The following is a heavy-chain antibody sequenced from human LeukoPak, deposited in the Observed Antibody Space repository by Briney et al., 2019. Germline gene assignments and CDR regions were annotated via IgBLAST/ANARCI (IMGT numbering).Heavy chain of an antibody. CDR3: AKDTSSTSEYFQH. J-gene: IGHJ1*01. V-gene: IGHV3-30*02. CDR2: MPYDGGNK. D-gene: IGHD2-2*01. Sequence: GGSLRLSCAASGFTFSRDNLHWVRQAPGKGLEWVAFMPYDGGNKYYADSVKGRFTISRDNAKNSLYLQMNSLRAEDTALYYCAKDTSSTSEYFQHWGQGTLVTVSS. CDR1: GFTFSRDN.